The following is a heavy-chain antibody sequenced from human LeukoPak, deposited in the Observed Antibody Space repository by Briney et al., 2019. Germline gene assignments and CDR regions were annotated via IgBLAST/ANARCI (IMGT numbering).Heavy chain of an antibody. V-gene: IGHV1-8*01. CDR1: GYTFTSYD. CDR3: ARAAYSSSWYGVWYYYGMDV. J-gene: IGHJ6*02. CDR2: MNPNSGNT. D-gene: IGHD6-13*01. Sequence: ASVKVSCKASGYTFTSYDINWVRQATGQGLEWMGWMNPNSGNTGYAQKFQGRVTMTRNTSISTAYMELSSLRSEDTAVYYCARAAYSSSWYGVWYYYGMDVWGQGTTVTVSS.